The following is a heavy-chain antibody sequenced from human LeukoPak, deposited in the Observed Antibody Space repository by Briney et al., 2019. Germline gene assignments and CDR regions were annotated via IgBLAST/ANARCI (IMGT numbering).Heavy chain of an antibody. J-gene: IGHJ3*02. CDR2: IKSKTDGGTT. CDR1: GFTFSNTW. V-gene: IGHV3-15*01. CDR3: TTDSPIVGAAPLAFDI. D-gene: IGHD1-26*01. Sequence: GGSLRLSCAASGFTFSNTWMSWVRQAPGKGLEWVGRIKSKTDGGTTDYAAPVKGRFTISRDDSKNTLYLQMNSLKTEDTAVYYCTTDSPIVGAAPLAFDIWGQGTMVTVSS.